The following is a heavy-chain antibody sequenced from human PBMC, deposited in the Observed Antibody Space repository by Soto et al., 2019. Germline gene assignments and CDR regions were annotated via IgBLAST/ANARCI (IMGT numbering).Heavy chain of an antibody. Sequence: QVQLVQSGPELKKPGSSVRVSCRASGGTFNSYTITWVRQSPGQGLEWLGRIIATLDLTNSAQNFQGRVTITADNSTSTAYMELTSLRSEDTAVYYCATEIGDQTAFVNWGQGTVVTVSS. V-gene: IGHV1-69*08. CDR3: ATEIGDQTAFVN. D-gene: IGHD2-2*01. CDR2: IIATLDLT. CDR1: GGTFNSYT. J-gene: IGHJ3*02.